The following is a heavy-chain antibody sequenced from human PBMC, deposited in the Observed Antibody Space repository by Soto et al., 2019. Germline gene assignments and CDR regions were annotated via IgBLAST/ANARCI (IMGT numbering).Heavy chain of an antibody. D-gene: IGHD6-13*01. CDR3: VKDESINWYSGHFRH. V-gene: IGHV3-9*01. Sequence: EVQLVESGGGLVQPGRSLRLSCAASGFTFEDYAMHWVRQVPGKGLEWVSGINWNSGSIGYADSVKGRFAISRDNAKNSLHLQMNSLRTEDTAFYYCVKDESINWYSGHFRHWGQGTLVPVSS. CDR2: INWNSGSI. CDR1: GFTFEDYA. J-gene: IGHJ1*01.